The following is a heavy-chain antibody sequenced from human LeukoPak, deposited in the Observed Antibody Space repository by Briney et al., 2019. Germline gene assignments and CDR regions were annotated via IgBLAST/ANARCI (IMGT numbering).Heavy chain of an antibody. V-gene: IGHV3-30*02. J-gene: IGHJ4*02. D-gene: IGHD2-2*01. CDR1: GFTFSNFG. CDR2: MQHDGIDK. Sequence: GGSLRLSCVVSGFTFSNFGMHWVRQAPGKGLEWVAFMQHDGIDKFYADSVKGRFTISRDNSKSTLFLQMNSLRAEDTAVYYCARGGEGGIVVPAALDHWGPGTLGTRSP. CDR3: ARGGEGGIVVPAALDH.